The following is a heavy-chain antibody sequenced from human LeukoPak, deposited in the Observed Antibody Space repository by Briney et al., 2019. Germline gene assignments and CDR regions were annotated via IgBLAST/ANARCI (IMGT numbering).Heavy chain of an antibody. CDR2: INPHSGCT. J-gene: IGHJ5*02. CDR3: ARTYCSSTSCANWFDP. Sequence: ASVKVSCKSSGYTFTGYYMHWVRQAPGQGLEWMGWINPHSGCTNYAQNFQGRVTMTRDTSISTAYMEMSRLRSDDTAVYYCARTYCSSTSCANWFDPWGQGTLVTVSS. V-gene: IGHV1-2*02. D-gene: IGHD2-2*01. CDR1: GYTFTGYY.